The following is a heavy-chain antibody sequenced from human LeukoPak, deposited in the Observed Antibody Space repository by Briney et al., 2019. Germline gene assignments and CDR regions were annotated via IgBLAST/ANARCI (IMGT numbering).Heavy chain of an antibody. Sequence: PGGSLRLSCAASGFTFSSYAMSWVRQAPGKGLEWVSSISGSGNRTYYADSVKGRFTISRDNSKNTLFLQMNSLRAEDTAVYYCAKNLYCGGGSCYPSVLGREVWGQGTTFTVSS. V-gene: IGHV3-23*01. J-gene: IGHJ6*02. CDR1: GFTFSSYA. CDR2: ISGSGNRT. CDR3: AKNLYCGGGSCYPSVLGREV. D-gene: IGHD2-15*01.